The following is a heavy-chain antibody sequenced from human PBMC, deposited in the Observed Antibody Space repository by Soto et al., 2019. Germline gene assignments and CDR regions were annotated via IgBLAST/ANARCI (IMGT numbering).Heavy chain of an antibody. CDR3: AAGFDDSSGYYPRRWFDP. Sequence: QVQLQESGPGLVKPSQTLSLTCTVSGGSISSGGYYWSWIRQHPGKGLAWIGYIYYSGSTYYNPSLKSRVTISVDTSKNQFSLKLSSVTAADTAVYYCAAGFDDSSGYYPRRWFDPWGQGTLVTVSS. CDR2: IYYSGST. J-gene: IGHJ5*02. D-gene: IGHD3-22*01. V-gene: IGHV4-31*03. CDR1: GGSISSGGYY.